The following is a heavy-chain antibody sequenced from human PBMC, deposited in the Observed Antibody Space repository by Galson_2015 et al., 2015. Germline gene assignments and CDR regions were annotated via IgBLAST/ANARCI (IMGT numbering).Heavy chain of an antibody. Sequence: TLSLTCTVSGGSISSGGYYWSWIRQHPGKGLEWIGYIYYSGSTYYNPSLKSRVTISVDTSKNQFSLKLSSVPAADTAVYYCARGQIETGSREIGYWGQGTLVTVSS. CDR1: GGSISSGGYY. CDR3: ARGQIETGSREIGY. D-gene: IGHD3-10*01. V-gene: IGHV4-31*03. J-gene: IGHJ4*02. CDR2: IYYSGST.